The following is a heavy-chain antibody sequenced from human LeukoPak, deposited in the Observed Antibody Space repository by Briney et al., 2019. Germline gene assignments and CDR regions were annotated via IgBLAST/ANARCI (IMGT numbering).Heavy chain of an antibody. CDR2: ISYSGST. J-gene: IGHJ6*02. D-gene: IGHD3-10*01. Sequence: SETLSLTCTVSGGSISSYYWSWIRQPPGKGLEWIGYISYSGSTNYNPSLKSRVTISVDTSKNRFSLKLSSVTAADTAVYYCARAYYYGSGRPGVYYYGMDVWGQGTTVTVSS. CDR1: GGSISSYY. V-gene: IGHV4-59*01. CDR3: ARAYYYGSGRPGVYYYGMDV.